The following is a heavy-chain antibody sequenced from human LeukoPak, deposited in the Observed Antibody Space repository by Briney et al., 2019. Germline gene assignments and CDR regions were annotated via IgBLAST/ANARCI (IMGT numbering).Heavy chain of an antibody. CDR3: ARSKDYRGVGAFDI. J-gene: IGHJ3*02. D-gene: IGHD4-11*01. V-gene: IGHV3-23*01. CDR2: ISGSGGST. Sequence: PGGSLRLSCAASGFTFSSYATSWVRQAPGKGLEWVSGISGSGGSTYYADSVKGRFTISRDNSKNTLHLQMNSLRAEDTAVYYCARSKDYRGVGAFDIWGQGTMVIVSS. CDR1: GFTFSSYA.